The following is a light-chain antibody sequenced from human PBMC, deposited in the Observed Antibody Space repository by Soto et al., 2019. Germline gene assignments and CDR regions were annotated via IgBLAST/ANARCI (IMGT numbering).Light chain of an antibody. V-gene: IGKV1-5*03. J-gene: IGKJ4*01. CDR1: QSISTW. Sequence: DIQMTQSPSTLSASVGDRVTITCRASQSISTWLAWYQQKPGKAPKLLIFKAFSLEGGVPSRFSGSESGTEFNITISSLQPDDFATYYCQQYNTYPLTFGGGTTVEIK. CDR2: KAF. CDR3: QQYNTYPLT.